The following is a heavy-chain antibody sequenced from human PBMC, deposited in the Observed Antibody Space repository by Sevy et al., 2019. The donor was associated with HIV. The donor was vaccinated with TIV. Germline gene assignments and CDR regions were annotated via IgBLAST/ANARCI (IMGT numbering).Heavy chain of an antibody. D-gene: IGHD3-3*01. J-gene: IGHJ6*02. V-gene: IGHV1-18*01. CDR3: ARGPEAWSGYYYDYYGMDV. Sequence: ASVKVSCKASGYTFTSYGISWVRQAPGQGLEWMGWISVYNGNTNYAQKVQGRVTLTTETSTSTVYMELRSLRSDDTAVYYCARGPEAWSGYYYDYYGMDVRGQGTTVTVSS. CDR2: ISVYNGNT. CDR1: GYTFTSYG.